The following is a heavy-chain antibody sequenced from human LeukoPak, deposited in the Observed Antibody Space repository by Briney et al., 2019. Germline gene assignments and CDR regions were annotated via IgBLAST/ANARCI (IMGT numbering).Heavy chain of an antibody. CDR3: ARPAGYYDFWSGSDGMDV. CDR1: GGSISNYY. CDR2: ISYSGST. Sequence: SETLSLTCTVSGGSISNYYWSWIRQPPGKGLEWIGYISYSGSTNHNPSLKSRVTISVDTSKNQFSLKLSSVTAADTAVYYCARPAGYYDFWSGSDGMDVWGRGTTVAVSS. D-gene: IGHD3-3*01. J-gene: IGHJ6*02. V-gene: IGHV4-59*08.